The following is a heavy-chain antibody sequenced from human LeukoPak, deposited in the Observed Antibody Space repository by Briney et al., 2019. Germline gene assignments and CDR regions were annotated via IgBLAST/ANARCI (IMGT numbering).Heavy chain of an antibody. V-gene: IGHV4-39*07. Sequence: SEALSLTCTVSGGSISSSSYYWGWIRQPPGKGREGSGSIYYSGSTYYNPSLNSRVTISVGTSKNQFSLKLSSVTAADTAVDYCARVPRHLYDSSSLDYWGQGTLVTVSP. CDR2: IYYSGST. CDR1: GGSISSSSYY. D-gene: IGHD3-16*01. J-gene: IGHJ4*02. CDR3: ARVPRHLYDSSSLDY.